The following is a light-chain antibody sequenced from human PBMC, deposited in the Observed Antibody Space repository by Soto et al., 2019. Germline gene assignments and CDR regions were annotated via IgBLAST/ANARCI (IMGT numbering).Light chain of an antibody. V-gene: IGKV1-12*01. Sequence: DIQMTQSPSFVSASVGDRVTITCRASQGISSWLAWYQHKPGRAPKLLIHAASSLESGVPSRFSGSGSGTDFTLTISSLPPEDFATYYCQQTNSFPLTFGGGTQVEIK. CDR3: QQTNSFPLT. CDR1: QGISSW. J-gene: IGKJ4*01. CDR2: AAS.